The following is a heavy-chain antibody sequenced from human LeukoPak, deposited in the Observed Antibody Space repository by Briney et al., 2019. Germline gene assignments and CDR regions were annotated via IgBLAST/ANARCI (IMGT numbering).Heavy chain of an antibody. CDR1: GYIFTRYA. CDR2: ISGYNGNT. J-gene: IGHJ4*02. Sequence: ASVKVSCKASGYIFTRYAFTWVRQAPGQGPEWMGWISGYNGNTKYTEKLQGRVTMTIDTSTSTAYMELRSLRSDATAAYFCEWCLPGYCSITHCYTPVYWGGGTLVSVPS. V-gene: IGHV1-18*01. D-gene: IGHD2-2*02. CDR3: EWCLPGYCSITHCYTPVY.